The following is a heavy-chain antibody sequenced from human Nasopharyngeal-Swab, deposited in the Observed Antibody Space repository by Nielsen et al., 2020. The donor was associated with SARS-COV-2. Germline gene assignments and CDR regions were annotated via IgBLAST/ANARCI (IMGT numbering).Heavy chain of an antibody. V-gene: IGHV3-23*01. D-gene: IGHD3-16*01. J-gene: IGHJ4*02. CDR3: AGDPRLRYFDY. Sequence: WIRRSQGKGLEWVSVISGSGITTYYADSVKGRFTISRDNSKNTLYLQMNILRAEDTAIYYCAGDPRLRYFDYWGQGTLVTVSS. CDR2: ISGSGITT.